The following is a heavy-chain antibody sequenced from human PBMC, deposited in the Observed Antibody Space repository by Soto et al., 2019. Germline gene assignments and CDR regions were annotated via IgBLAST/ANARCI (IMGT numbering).Heavy chain of an antibody. CDR1: GGSISSYY. Sequence: ASETLSLTCTVSGGSISSYYWSWIRQSPGGGLEWIGYIYQSGTTLYNPSLKSRVTISGDTSKNQFSLRLNSVTAADTAVYFCARADAFDVWGQGTVVTV. CDR2: IYQSGTT. CDR3: ARADAFDV. J-gene: IGHJ3*01. V-gene: IGHV4-59*01.